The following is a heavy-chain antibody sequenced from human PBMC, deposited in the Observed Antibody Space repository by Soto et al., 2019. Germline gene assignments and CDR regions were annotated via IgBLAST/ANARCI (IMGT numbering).Heavy chain of an antibody. Sequence: GGSLRLSCAASGFTFGSYAMTWGRQAPGKGLEWVASITNSGDRTEYAFLVEGRFTISRDNSNNMLYLQMKNLRAGDTALYYCAKETSGDWGYMDVWGRGTTVTVSS. J-gene: IGHJ6*03. CDR2: ITNSGDRT. V-gene: IGHV3-23*01. CDR1: GFTFGSYA. D-gene: IGHD2-21*02. CDR3: AKETSGDWGYMDV.